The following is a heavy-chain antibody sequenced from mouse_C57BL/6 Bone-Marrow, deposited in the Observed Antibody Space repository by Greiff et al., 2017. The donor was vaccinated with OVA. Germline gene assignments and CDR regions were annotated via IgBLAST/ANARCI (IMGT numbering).Heavy chain of an antibody. J-gene: IGHJ2*01. CDR1: GYAFSSSW. D-gene: IGHD2-3*01. V-gene: IGHV1-82*01. CDR2: IYPGDGDT. Sequence: VQLQQSGPELVKPGASVKISCKASGYAFSSSWMNWVKQRPGKGLEWIGRIYPGDGDTNYNGKFKGKATLTADKSSSTAYMQLSSLTSEDSAVYVCARHEDGYYASYFDCGGQGTTLTVSS. CDR3: ARHEDGYYASYFDC.